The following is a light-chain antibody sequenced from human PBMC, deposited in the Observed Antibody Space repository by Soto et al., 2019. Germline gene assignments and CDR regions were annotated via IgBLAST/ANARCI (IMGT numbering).Light chain of an antibody. CDR3: QQYSSFPWT. CDR1: QSISSW. CDR2: KAS. Sequence: DIQMTQSPSTLSASVGDRVTISCRASQSISSWLAWYQQKPGKAPKLLIYKASNLESGVPSRFSGSGSGTEFTLTLSSLHVDDFATYYCQQYSSFPWTFGQGTKVDI. J-gene: IGKJ1*01. V-gene: IGKV1-5*03.